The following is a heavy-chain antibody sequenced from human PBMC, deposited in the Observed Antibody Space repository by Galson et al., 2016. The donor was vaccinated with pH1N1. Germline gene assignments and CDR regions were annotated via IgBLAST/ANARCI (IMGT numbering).Heavy chain of an antibody. J-gene: IGHJ2*01. CDR1: GYNFTTYW. CDR2: IYPRDSDT. Sequence: QSGAEVKKPGESLKISCKASGYNFTTYWIGWVRQMPGKGLEWMGIIYPRDSDTHYSPSIQGQVTISADKSLSTAYLQWNSLKASDTAMFFCARLVGSGYTPRYFDLGGRRTLVTDSS. CDR3: ARLVGSGYTPRYFDL. V-gene: IGHV5-51*01. D-gene: IGHD5-12*01.